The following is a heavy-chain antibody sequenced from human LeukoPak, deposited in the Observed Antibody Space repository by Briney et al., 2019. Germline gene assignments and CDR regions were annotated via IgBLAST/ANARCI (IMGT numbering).Heavy chain of an antibody. CDR2: ISGSGGST. V-gene: IGHV3-23*01. J-gene: IGHJ4*02. Sequence: SGGSLRLSCAASGFTFSSYAMSWVRQAPGKGLEWVSAISGSGGSTYYADSVKGRFTISRDNSKNTLYLQMNSLRAEDTAVYYCAKSVAVAGHFDYWGQGTLVAVSS. CDR1: GFTFSSYA. CDR3: AKSVAVAGHFDY. D-gene: IGHD6-19*01.